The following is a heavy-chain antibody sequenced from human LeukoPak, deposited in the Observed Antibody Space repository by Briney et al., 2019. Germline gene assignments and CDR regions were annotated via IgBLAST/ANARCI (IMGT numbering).Heavy chain of an antibody. D-gene: IGHD4-17*01. V-gene: IGHV4-39*01. CDR2: IYHSGST. J-gene: IGHJ5*02. CDR1: GASISGSSFY. Sequence: SSETLSLTCTASGASISGSSFYWGWIRQPPGKELEWIGSIYHSGSTFYNPSLRSRVTIFVDTSKNQFSLRLNSVTAADTAMYYCARHDHGDHGDPNWFDPWGQGTLVTVSP. CDR3: ARHDHGDHGDPNWFDP.